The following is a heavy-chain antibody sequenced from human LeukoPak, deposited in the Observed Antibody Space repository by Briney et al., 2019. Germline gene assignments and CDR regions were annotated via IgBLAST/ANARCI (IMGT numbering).Heavy chain of an antibody. CDR2: IYYTGSA. J-gene: IGHJ5*02. D-gene: IGHD4-17*01. Sequence: KPSETLSLTCNGSGGTISTSSYYWGWIRQPPGKGREWIGNIYYTGSAYYNPSLKSRVTISVDRSKNQFSLKLSSVTAADTAVYYCARAYYGDYVESGWFDPWGQGTLVIVSS. CDR1: GGTISTSSYY. CDR3: ARAYYGDYVESGWFDP. V-gene: IGHV4-39*07.